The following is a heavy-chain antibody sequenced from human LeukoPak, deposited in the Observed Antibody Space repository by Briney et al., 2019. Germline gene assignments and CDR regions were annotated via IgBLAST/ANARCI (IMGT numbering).Heavy chain of an antibody. D-gene: IGHD2-2*02. J-gene: IGHJ5*02. V-gene: IGHV1-69*05. CDR2: IIPIFGTA. CDR1: GGTFSSYA. CDR3: ARNPRGTGYCSSTSCYRGWFDP. Sequence: GASVKVSCKASGGTFSSYAISWVRQAPGQGLEWMGGIIPIFGTANYAQKFQGRVTITTDESTSTAYMELSSLRSEDTAVYYCARNPRGTGYCSSTSCYRGWFDPWGQGTLVTVSS.